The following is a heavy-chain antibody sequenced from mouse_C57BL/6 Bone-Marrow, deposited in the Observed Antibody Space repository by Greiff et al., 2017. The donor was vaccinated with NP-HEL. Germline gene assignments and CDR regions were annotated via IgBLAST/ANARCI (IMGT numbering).Heavy chain of an antibody. CDR3: ARKRGSMVTTDYYAMDY. CDR2: ISSGSSTI. CDR1: GFTFSDYG. V-gene: IGHV5-17*01. D-gene: IGHD2-2*01. Sequence: EVQLVESGGGLVKPGGSLKLSCAASGFTFSDYGMHWVRQAPEKGLEWVAYISSGSSTIYYADTVKGRFTISRDNAKNTLFLQMTSLRSEDTAMYYCARKRGSMVTTDYYAMDYWGQGTSVTVSS. J-gene: IGHJ4*01.